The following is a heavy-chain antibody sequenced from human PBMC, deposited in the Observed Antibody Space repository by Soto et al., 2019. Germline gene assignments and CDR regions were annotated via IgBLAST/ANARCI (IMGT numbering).Heavy chain of an antibody. Sequence: QVQLVQSGAEVKKPGASVKVSCKASGYTFNSYGISWVRQAPGQGLEWMGWISAHNGNTNYAQNFQGRVTMTTERSTSTAYMDLRSLRSDDTAVYYCARDYCSGGNCYLLFDYWGQGTLVTVSS. CDR2: ISAHNGNT. CDR3: ARDYCSGGNCYLLFDY. J-gene: IGHJ4*02. D-gene: IGHD2-15*01. CDR1: GYTFNSYG. V-gene: IGHV1-18*01.